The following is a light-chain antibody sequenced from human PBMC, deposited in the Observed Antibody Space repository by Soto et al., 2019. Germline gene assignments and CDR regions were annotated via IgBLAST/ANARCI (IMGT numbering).Light chain of an antibody. Sequence: QPVLTQPPSLSGAPGQRVTISCTGSSSNIGAEYDVHWYQQVPGTAPKLLIFGNSNRPSGVPDRFSGSKSDTSASLAITGLQAEDEADYYCQSYDSSLRGSVFGTGTKVTVL. CDR2: GNS. CDR3: QSYDSSLRGSV. J-gene: IGLJ1*01. V-gene: IGLV1-40*01. CDR1: SSNIGAEYD.